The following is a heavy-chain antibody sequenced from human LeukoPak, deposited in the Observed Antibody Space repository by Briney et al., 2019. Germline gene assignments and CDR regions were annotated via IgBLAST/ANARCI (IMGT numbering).Heavy chain of an antibody. CDR3: ARSRGIAAADGY. CDR1: GGTFSSYA. Sequence: GASVKVSCKASGGTFSSYAIGWLRQAPGQGLEWMGGIIPIFGTANYAQKFQGRVTITTDESTSTAYMELSSLRSEDTAVYYCARSRGIAAADGYWGQGTLVTVSS. CDR2: IIPIFGTA. V-gene: IGHV1-69*05. D-gene: IGHD6-13*01. J-gene: IGHJ4*02.